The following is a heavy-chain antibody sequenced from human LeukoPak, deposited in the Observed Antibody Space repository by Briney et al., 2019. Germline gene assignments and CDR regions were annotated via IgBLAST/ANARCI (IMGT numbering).Heavy chain of an antibody. CDR3: ARLGTDWGFLFDS. CDR2: IYYSGST. J-gene: IGHJ4*02. Sequence: SETLSLTCTVSGGSITRNTYHWGCVRQPPGKGLEWIVTIYYSGSTYYNQSLRGRVALSVDTSKNQFSLKLTSVTAADTAMYYCARLGTDWGFLFDSWGQGTLVTVSS. D-gene: IGHD7-27*01. V-gene: IGHV4-39*01. CDR1: GGSITRNTYH.